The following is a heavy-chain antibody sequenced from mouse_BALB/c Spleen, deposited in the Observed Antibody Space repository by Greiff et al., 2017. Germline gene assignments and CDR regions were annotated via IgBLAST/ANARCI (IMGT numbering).Heavy chain of an antibody. Sequence: QVQLQQSGPELVKPGASVRISCKASGYTFTSYYIHWVKQRPGQGLEWIGWIYPGNVNTKYNEKFKGKATLTADKSSSTAYMQLSSLTSEDSAVYFCARLTTVVANMDYWGQGTSVTVSS. CDR2: IYPGNVNT. CDR1: GYTFTSYY. J-gene: IGHJ4*01. V-gene: IGHV1S56*01. CDR3: ARLTTVVANMDY. D-gene: IGHD1-1*01.